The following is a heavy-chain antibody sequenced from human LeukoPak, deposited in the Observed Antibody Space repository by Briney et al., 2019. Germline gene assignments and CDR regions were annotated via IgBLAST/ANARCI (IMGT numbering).Heavy chain of an antibody. V-gene: IGHV3-48*03. CDR2: ISSSGSTI. J-gene: IGHJ4*02. D-gene: IGHD6-19*01. Sequence: GGSLRLSCAASGFTFSSYEMNWVRQAPGKGLEWVSYISSSGSTIYYADSVKGRFTISRDNAKNSLHLQMNSLRAEDTAVYYCARGSSGWYKGVDYWGQGTLVTVSS. CDR3: ARGSSGWYKGVDY. CDR1: GFTFSSYE.